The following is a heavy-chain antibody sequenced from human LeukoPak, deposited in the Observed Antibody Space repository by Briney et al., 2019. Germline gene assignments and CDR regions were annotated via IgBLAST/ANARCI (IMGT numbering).Heavy chain of an antibody. J-gene: IGHJ4*02. CDR1: GGSISSYY. V-gene: IGHV4-59*01. Sequence: PSETLSLTCTVSGGSISSYYWSWIRQPPGKGLEWIGYIYYSGSTNYNPSLKSRVTISVDTSKNQFSLKLSSVTAADTAVYYCARHRVPAAPFDYWGQGTLVTVSS. CDR2: IYYSGST. D-gene: IGHD2-2*01. CDR3: ARHRVPAAPFDY.